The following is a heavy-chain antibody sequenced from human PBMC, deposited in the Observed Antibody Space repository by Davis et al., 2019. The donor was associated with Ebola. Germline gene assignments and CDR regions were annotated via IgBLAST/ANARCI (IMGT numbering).Heavy chain of an antibody. J-gene: IGHJ4*02. D-gene: IGHD3-9*01. V-gene: IGHV4-38-2*02. CDR1: GYSINRGFT. CDR3: ARADYDILTAHFDY. CDR2: IYYSGST. Sequence: SETLSLTCTVSGYSINRGFTWGWIRQPPGKGLEWIGSIYYSGSTYYNPSLKSRVTISVDTSKNQFSLKLSSVTAADTAVYYCARADYDILTAHFDYWGQGTLVTVSS.